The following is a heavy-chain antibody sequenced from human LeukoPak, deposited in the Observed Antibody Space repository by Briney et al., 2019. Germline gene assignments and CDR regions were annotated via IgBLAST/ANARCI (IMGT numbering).Heavy chain of an antibody. Sequence: KTSETLSLTCSVSGGSISSDHWNWIRQTPGKGLEWIGCIYYSGRTYYNPSLKSRVTISVDMSKSQFSLRLTSVTAADTAVYYCARKNDFEIWGQGTLVTVSS. D-gene: IGHD2/OR15-2a*01. CDR2: IYYSGRT. J-gene: IGHJ3*02. CDR1: GGSISSDH. V-gene: IGHV4-59*01. CDR3: ARKNDFEI.